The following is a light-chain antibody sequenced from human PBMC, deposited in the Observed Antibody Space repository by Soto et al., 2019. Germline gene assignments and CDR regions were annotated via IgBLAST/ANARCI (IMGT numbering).Light chain of an antibody. V-gene: IGLV2-14*01. J-gene: IGLJ1*01. Sequence: QSAQTQPASVSGSPGQSITISCTGTRSDVGGYNYVSWYQQHPGKAPKLMIYDVSNRPSGVSNRSSGSKSGNTASLTISGLQAEDEADYYCSSYTSSSTLVYVFGTGTKVTVL. CDR1: RSDVGGYNY. CDR2: DVS. CDR3: SSYTSSSTLVYV.